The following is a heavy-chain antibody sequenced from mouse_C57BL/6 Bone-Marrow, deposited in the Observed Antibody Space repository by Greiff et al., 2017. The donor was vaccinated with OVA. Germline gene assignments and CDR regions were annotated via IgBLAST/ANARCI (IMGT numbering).Heavy chain of an antibody. CDR3: SPIYYYGSSRAY. D-gene: IGHD1-1*01. J-gene: IGHJ3*01. CDR2: IDPENGDT. V-gene: IGHV14-4*01. Sequence: EVQLQQSGAELVRPGASVKLSCTASGFNIKDDYMHWVKQRPEQGLEWIGWIDPENGDTEYASKFQGKATITADTSSNTAYLQLSSLTSEDTAVYYCSPIYYYGSSRAYWGQGTLVTVSA. CDR1: GFNIKDDY.